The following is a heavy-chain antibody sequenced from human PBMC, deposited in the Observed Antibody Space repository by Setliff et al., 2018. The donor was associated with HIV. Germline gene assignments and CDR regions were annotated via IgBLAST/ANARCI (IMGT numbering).Heavy chain of an antibody. D-gene: IGHD6-19*01. CDR2: ILDGRVT. J-gene: IGHJ5*02. V-gene: IGHV4-39*01. Sequence: PETLSLTCTVSGGSVTSGHYYWGWIRQAPGKGLEWIGNILDGRVTFFNPSLRGRVTISVDASKNQVSLKLRSVTAADSAVYHCARPHSGRGGGAYFDPWGQGILVTVSS. CDR1: GGSVTSGHYY. CDR3: ARPHSGRGGGAYFDP.